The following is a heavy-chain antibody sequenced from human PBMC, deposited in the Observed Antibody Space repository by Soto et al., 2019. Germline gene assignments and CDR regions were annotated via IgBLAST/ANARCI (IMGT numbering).Heavy chain of an antibody. CDR3: AKDRAAAALLWFDP. Sequence: EVQLLESGGGLVEPGGSLRLSCVASGFTFSSNVMSWVRQAPGKGLEWVSSISGSGDSTYYVGSVKGRFTISRDNSKNTLYLQMNSLRAEDTAVYYCAKDRAAAALLWFDPWGQGTLVTVSS. V-gene: IGHV3-23*01. J-gene: IGHJ5*02. CDR1: GFTFSSNV. D-gene: IGHD6-13*01. CDR2: ISGSGDST.